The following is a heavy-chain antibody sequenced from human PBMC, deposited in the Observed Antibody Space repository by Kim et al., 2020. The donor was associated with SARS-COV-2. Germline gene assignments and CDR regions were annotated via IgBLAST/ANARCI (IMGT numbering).Heavy chain of an antibody. CDR2: ISAYNGNT. CDR1: GYTFTSYG. V-gene: IGHV1-18*04. J-gene: IGHJ6*01. Sequence: ASVKVSCKASGYTFTSYGISWVRQAPGQGLEWMGWISAYNGNTNYAQKLQGRVTMTTDTSTSTAYMELRSLRSDDTAVYYCARDPRVIYCSSTSCYAGMKYYYGMDVWGQGTTVTVSS. CDR3: ARDPRVIYCSSTSCYAGMKYYYGMDV. D-gene: IGHD2-2*01.